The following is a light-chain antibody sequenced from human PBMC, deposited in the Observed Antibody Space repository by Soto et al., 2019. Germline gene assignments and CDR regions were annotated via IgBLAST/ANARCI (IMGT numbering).Light chain of an antibody. CDR1: QTISSNN. CDR3: QQYGSWT. V-gene: IGKV3-20*01. J-gene: IGKJ1*01. CDR2: GTS. Sequence: EIVLTQSPGTLSVSPGERATLSCRASQTISSNNLAWYQQKPGQAPSLLIYGTSSRATGIPDRFSGSGSGTDLPLTIRRLEPEDSAIYYCQQYGSWTFGQGTKVEI.